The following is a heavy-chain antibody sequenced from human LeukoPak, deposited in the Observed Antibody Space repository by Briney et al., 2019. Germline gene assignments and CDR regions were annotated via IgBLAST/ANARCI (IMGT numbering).Heavy chain of an antibody. V-gene: IGHV3-66*01. CDR3: ARIRRRRYSYFGEMWFDP. D-gene: IGHD5-18*01. Sequence: PGGSLRLSCAASGFAVSSYYMSWVRQAPGKGLEWVSVINRGGSTYYADSVKGRFTISRDNSKNTLYLQMNSLRAEDTAVYYCARIRRRRYSYFGEMWFDPWGQGTLVTVSS. CDR2: INRGGST. CDR1: GFAVSSYY. J-gene: IGHJ5*02.